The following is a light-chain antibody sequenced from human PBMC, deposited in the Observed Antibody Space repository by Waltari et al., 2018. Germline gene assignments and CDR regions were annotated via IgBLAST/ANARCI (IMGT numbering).Light chain of an antibody. J-gene: IGLJ2*01. Sequence: QSALTQPASVSGSPGPSITISCTGTSSDVGGYNYVSWYQQHPGKAPKLMIYEVSNRPSGVSHRCSSSKSGNTASLTISGLQAEDEADYYCSSYTSSSTLVFGGGTKLTVL. V-gene: IGLV2-14*01. CDR1: SSDVGGYNY. CDR2: EVS. CDR3: SSYTSSSTLV.